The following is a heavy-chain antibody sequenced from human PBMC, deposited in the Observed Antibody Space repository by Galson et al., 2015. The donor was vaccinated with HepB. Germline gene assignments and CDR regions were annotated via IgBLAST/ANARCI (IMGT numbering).Heavy chain of an antibody. V-gene: IGHV4-4*02. CDR1: DGSISSSNW. Sequence: ETLSLTCAVSDGSISSSNWWSWVRQPPGKGLEWIGEIYHSGSTNYNPSLKSRVTISVDKSKNQFSLKLSSVTAADTAVYYCASRPLLEWLQWGYWGQGTLVTVSS. D-gene: IGHD3-3*01. CDR2: IYHSGST. CDR3: ASRPLLEWLQWGY. J-gene: IGHJ4*02.